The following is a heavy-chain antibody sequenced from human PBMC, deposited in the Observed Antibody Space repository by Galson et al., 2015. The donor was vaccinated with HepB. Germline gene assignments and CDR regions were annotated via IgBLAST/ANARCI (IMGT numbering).Heavy chain of an antibody. D-gene: IGHD3-10*01. Sequence: SLRLSCAASGFTFSSYGMHWVRQAPGKGLEWVAVIWYDGSNKYYADSVKGRFTISRDNSKNTLYLQMNSLRAEDTAVYYCARDLMVRVTPMGSGYYYYGMDVWGQGTTVTVSS. CDR1: GFTFSSYG. V-gene: IGHV3-33*01. CDR3: ARDLMVRVTPMGSGYYYYGMDV. CDR2: IWYDGSNK. J-gene: IGHJ6*02.